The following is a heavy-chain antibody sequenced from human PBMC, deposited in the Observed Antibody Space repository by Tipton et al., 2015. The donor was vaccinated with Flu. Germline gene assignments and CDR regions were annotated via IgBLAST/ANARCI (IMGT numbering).Heavy chain of an antibody. J-gene: IGHJ4*02. Sequence: GLVKPSETLSLTCAVYGGSFSGYYWSWIRQPPGKGLEWIGEINHSGSTNYNPSLKSRVTISVDTSKNQFSLKLSSVTAADTAVYYCARGSSIAARDFDYWGQGTLVTVSS. CDR3: ARGSSIAARDFDY. CDR2: INHSGST. V-gene: IGHV4-34*01. CDR1: GGSFSGYY. D-gene: IGHD6-6*01.